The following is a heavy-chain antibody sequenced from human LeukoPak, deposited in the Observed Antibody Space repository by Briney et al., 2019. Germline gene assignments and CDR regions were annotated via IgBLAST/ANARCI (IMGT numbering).Heavy chain of an antibody. D-gene: IGHD3-16*01. Sequence: GASVKVSCKASGGTFISYAISWVRQAPGQGLEWMGRIIPILGIANYAQKFQGRVTITADKSTSTAYMELSSLRSEDTAVYYCARGGDWFDPWGQGTLVTVSS. CDR2: IIPILGIA. CDR3: ARGGDWFDP. CDR1: GGTFISYA. V-gene: IGHV1-69*04. J-gene: IGHJ5*02.